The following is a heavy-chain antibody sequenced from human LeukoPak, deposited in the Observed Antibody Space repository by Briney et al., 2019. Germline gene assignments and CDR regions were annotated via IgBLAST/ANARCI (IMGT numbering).Heavy chain of an antibody. CDR2: VSYDGTDK. Sequence: PGGSLRLSCAASGFTFSSYAIHWVRQAPGKGLEWVAGVSYDGTDKYYADSVKGRFSISRDNSKNTLFLQMNSLKPEDTAVFYCARVGHILGAKLDYWAQGTLVTVSS. D-gene: IGHD1-26*01. CDR3: ARVGHILGAKLDY. J-gene: IGHJ4*02. V-gene: IGHV3-30*04. CDR1: GFTFSSYA.